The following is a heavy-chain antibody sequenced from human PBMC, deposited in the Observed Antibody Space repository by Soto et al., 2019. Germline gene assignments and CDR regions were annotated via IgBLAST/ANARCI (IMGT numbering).Heavy chain of an antibody. V-gene: IGHV4-59*01. J-gene: IGHJ5*02. Sequence: QVQLQESGPGLVKPSETLSLTCTVSGGSISSYYWSWIRQPPGKGLEWIGYICYSGSTNYNPSLKSRVTNSVDTSKNQFSLKLSSVTAADTAVYYCARDLPNYYGSGGGGFDPWGQRTMVTVSS. CDR3: ARDLPNYYGSGGGGFDP. CDR2: ICYSGST. D-gene: IGHD3-10*01. CDR1: GGSISSYY.